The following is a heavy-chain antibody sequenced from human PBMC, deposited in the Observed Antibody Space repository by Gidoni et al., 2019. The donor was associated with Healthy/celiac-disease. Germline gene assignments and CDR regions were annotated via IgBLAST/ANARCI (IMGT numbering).Heavy chain of an antibody. CDR3: ARVDSSGWFNWFDP. J-gene: IGHJ5*02. CDR2: IYTSGST. Sequence: QVQLQESGPGLVKPSQTLSLTCTVSVGSISRGSYYWSWIRQPAGKGLEWIGRIYTSGSTNYNPSLKSRVTISVDTSKNQFSLKLSSVTAADTAVYYCARVDSSGWFNWFDPWGQGTLVTVSS. V-gene: IGHV4-61*02. D-gene: IGHD6-19*01. CDR1: VGSISRGSYY.